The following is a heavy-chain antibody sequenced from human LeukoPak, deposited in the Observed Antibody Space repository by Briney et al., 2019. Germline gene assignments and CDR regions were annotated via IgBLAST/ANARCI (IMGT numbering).Heavy chain of an antibody. Sequence: ASVKVSCKASGYTFTGYYVHWVRQAPGQGLEWMGWINPDSGGTNYAQKFQGRVTMPRDTSISTAYMELSSLRSDDTAVYYCASETFCSSTSCYLDVWGKGTTVTVSS. CDR2: INPDSGGT. CDR1: GYTFTGYY. D-gene: IGHD2-2*01. J-gene: IGHJ6*04. CDR3: ASETFCSSTSCYLDV. V-gene: IGHV1-2*02.